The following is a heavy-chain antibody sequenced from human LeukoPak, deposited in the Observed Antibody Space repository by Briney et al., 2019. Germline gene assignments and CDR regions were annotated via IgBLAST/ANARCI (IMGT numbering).Heavy chain of an antibody. Sequence: PSETLSLTCTVSGGSISSGSYYWSWIRQPAGKGLEWIGRIYTSGSTNYNPSLKSRVTISVDTSKNQFSLKLSSVTAADTAVYYCARRSSGYSYGYWYYYYGMEVWGQGTTVTVS. D-gene: IGHD5-18*01. V-gene: IGHV4-61*02. CDR1: GGSISSGSYY. CDR3: ARRSSGYSYGYWYYYYGMEV. CDR2: IYTSGST. J-gene: IGHJ6*02.